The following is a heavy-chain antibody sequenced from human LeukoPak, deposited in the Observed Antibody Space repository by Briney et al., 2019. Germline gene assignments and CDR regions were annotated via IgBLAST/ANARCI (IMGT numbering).Heavy chain of an antibody. V-gene: IGHV4-59*08. J-gene: IGHJ4*02. Sequence: SVTVSLTCTVCVGSINRYYWRWIREPPGKGLEWIGYINSRGSTNYNHSLKSRVTISVDTSKNQFSLKLSSVTAADTAVYYCARQPYYYDSSGYYSFDYGGQGTQVTVSS. CDR2: INSRGST. CDR1: VGSINRYY. CDR3: ARQPYYYDSSGYYSFDY. D-gene: IGHD3-22*01.